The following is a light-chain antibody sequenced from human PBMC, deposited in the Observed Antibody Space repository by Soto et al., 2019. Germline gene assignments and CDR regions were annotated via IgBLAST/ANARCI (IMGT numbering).Light chain of an antibody. J-gene: IGLJ3*02. CDR3: QTWASGIGV. V-gene: IGLV4-69*01. CDR1: SGHSSYA. Sequence: QLVLTQSPSASASLGASVRLTCTLSSGHSSYAIAWHQQQPEKGPRYLMKLNSDGSHTKGDGIPDRFSGSSSGAERYLTISSLQSEDEADYYCQTWASGIGVFGGGTKLTVL. CDR2: LNSDGSH.